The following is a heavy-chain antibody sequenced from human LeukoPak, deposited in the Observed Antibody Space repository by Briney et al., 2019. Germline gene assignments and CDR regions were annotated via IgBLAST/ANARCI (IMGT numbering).Heavy chain of an antibody. Sequence: PGRSLRLSCIASGFSFADRAMSWVRQAPGKGLEWVAFVRSKNYRGTAEYAASVRGRFTISRDDSMSIAYLQMNSLETEDTAVYCARGPIDLWLYYGMDVWGQGTTVIVSS. D-gene: IGHD5-18*01. CDR3: RGPIDLWLYYGMDV. CDR1: GFSFADRA. V-gene: IGHV3-49*04. CDR2: VRSKNYRGTA. J-gene: IGHJ6*02.